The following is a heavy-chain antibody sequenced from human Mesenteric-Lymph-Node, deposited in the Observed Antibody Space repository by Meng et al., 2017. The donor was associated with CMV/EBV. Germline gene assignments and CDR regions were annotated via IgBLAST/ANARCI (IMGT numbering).Heavy chain of an antibody. CDR3: ARVKAGPAYRFDY. CDR2: IYHSGNT. CDR1: NVSISFYY. J-gene: IGHJ4*02. Sequence: GSLRLSCTVSNVSISFYYWSWIRQPPGKGPEWIGHIYHSGNTKYNPSLKSRVTISIDTSMNQFSLKLSSVTAADTAVYYCARVKAGPAYRFDYWGQGTLVTVSS. D-gene: IGHD4-11*01. V-gene: IGHV4-59*01.